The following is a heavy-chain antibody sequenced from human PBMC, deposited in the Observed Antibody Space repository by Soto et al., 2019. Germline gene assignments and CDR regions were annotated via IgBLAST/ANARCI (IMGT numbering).Heavy chain of an antibody. CDR2: IYHSGST. CDR3: AMTISDGDTGHAFDI. D-gene: IGHD4-17*01. V-gene: IGHV4-30-2*01. J-gene: IGHJ3*02. CDR1: GGSISSGGYS. Sequence: QLQLQESGSGLVKPSQTLSLTCAVSGGSISSGGYSWSWIRQPPGKGLEWIGYIYHSGSTYYNPSLKSRVTISVDRSKNQFSLKLSSVTAADTAVYYCAMTISDGDTGHAFDIWGQGTMVTVSS.